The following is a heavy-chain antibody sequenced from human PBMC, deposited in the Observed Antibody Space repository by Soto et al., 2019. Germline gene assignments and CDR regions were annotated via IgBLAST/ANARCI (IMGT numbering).Heavy chain of an antibody. J-gene: IGHJ4*02. D-gene: IGHD1-26*01. V-gene: IGHV3-7*04. CDR3: PGGVGDAF. Sequence: LSCAIFESTVSRDWMNWVRQAPGKGLEWVAHINQDGSEKYDVDSVKGRFTISRDNAKNSLYLQMNSRRPTDTARYDGPGGVGDAFGGQGPLVTVSS. CDR1: ESTVSRDW. CDR2: INQDGSEK.